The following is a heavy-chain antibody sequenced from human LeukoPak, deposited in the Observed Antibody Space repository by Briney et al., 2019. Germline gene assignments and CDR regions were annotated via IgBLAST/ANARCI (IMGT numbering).Heavy chain of an antibody. Sequence: KPGESLKISCKGSGYSSTSYWIGWVRQMPGKGLEWMGIIYPGDSDTRYSPSFQGQVTILADKSISTAYLQWSSLKASDTAMYYCAINPAAGTDAFDIWGQETMVTVSS. CDR2: IYPGDSDT. CDR3: AINPAAGTDAFDI. D-gene: IGHD6-19*01. CDR1: GYSSTSYW. V-gene: IGHV5-51*03. J-gene: IGHJ3*02.